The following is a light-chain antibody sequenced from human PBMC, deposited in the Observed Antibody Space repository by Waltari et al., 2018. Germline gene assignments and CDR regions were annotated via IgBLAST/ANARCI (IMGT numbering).Light chain of an antibody. J-gene: IGKJ1*01. CDR3: LQDYTYPWP. V-gene: IGKV1-6*01. Sequence: AIQLTQSPSSLSASVGDRGNTTCRANQDISNDLGWYQQKPGKAPKLLLYGAYILQTGVPSRFSVSGARTDFTLTINSLQPEDFATYYCLQDYTYPWPFGPGTKVEIK. CDR1: QDISND. CDR2: GAY.